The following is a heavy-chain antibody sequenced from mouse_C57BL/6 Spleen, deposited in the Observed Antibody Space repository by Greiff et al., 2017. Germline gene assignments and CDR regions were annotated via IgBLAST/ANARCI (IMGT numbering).Heavy chain of an antibody. J-gene: IGHJ2*01. V-gene: IGHV5-17*01. CDR1: GFTFSDYG. Sequence: EVKLVESGGGLVKPGGSLKLSCAASGFTFSDYGMHWVRQAPEKGLEWVAYISSGSSTIYYADTVKGRFTISRDNAKNTLFLQMTSLRSEDTAMYYCARRDDYDGKDFDYWGQGTTLTVSS. D-gene: IGHD2-4*01. CDR2: ISSGSSTI. CDR3: ARRDDYDGKDFDY.